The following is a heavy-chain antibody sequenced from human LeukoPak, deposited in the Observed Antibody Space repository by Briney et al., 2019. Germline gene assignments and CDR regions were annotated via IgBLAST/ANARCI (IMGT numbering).Heavy chain of an antibody. V-gene: IGHV1-2*02. CDR1: GHTFTGYY. Sequence: GASVKVSCRASGHTFTGYYFHWVRQAPGQGLEYMGWINANSGGTNYAQKLQGRVTMTRDTSISTAYMELSRLRSDDTAVYYCARSARRYFDWLLSDWFDPWGQGTLVTVSS. J-gene: IGHJ5*02. D-gene: IGHD3-9*01. CDR3: ARSARRYFDWLLSDWFDP. CDR2: INANSGGT.